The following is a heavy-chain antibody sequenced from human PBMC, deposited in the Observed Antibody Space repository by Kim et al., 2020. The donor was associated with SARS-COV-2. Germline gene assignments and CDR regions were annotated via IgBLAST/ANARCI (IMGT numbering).Heavy chain of an antibody. D-gene: IGHD2-15*01. CDR3: ASCSGGSCSAPYYYYYGMDV. Sequence: SVKVSCKASGGTFSSYAISWVRQAPGQGLEWMGGIIPIFGTANYAQKFQGRVTITADESTSTAYMELSSLRSEDTAVYYCASCSGGSCSAPYYYYYGMDVWGQGTTVTVSS. CDR2: IIPIFGTA. V-gene: IGHV1-69*13. CDR1: GGTFSSYA. J-gene: IGHJ6*02.